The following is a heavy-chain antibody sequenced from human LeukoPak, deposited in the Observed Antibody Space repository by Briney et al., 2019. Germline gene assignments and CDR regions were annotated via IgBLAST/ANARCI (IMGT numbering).Heavy chain of an antibody. J-gene: IGHJ6*03. CDR3: ARGKLDSSGFQPYYYYYYMDV. Sequence: SETLSLTCTVSGGSISSYYWSWIRQPAGKGLEWIGRIYTSGSTNYNPSLKSRVTMSVDTSKNQFSLKLSSVTAADTAVYYCARGKLDSSGFQPYYYYYYMDVWGKGTTVTISS. CDR1: GGSISSYY. V-gene: IGHV4-4*07. D-gene: IGHD3-22*01. CDR2: IYTSGST.